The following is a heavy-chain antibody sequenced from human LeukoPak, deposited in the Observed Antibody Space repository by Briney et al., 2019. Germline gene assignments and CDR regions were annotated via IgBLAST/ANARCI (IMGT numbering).Heavy chain of an antibody. CDR3: VRVGSSGWPPGHAFDI. J-gene: IGHJ3*02. D-gene: IGHD6-19*01. V-gene: IGHV4-30-4*01. CDR1: GFTVSFNY. CDR2: IYYSGST. Sequence: LRLSCAASGFTVSFNYMSWIRQPPGKGLEWIGYIYYSGSTYYNPSLKSRVTISVDTSKNQISLKLSSVTAADTAVYYCVRVGSSGWPPGHAFDIWGQGTMVTVSS.